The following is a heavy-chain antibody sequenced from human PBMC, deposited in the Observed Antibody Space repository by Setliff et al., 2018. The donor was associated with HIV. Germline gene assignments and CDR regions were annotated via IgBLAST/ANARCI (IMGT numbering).Heavy chain of an antibody. CDR2: IRSKAYGGTT. Sequence: PGGSLRLSCTASGFTFGDYAMTWVRQAPGKGLEWVGFIRSKAYGGTTEYAASVKGRFTISRDDSKSIAYLQMSSLKTEDTAVYYCTRPPYYDSSGYPNWFDPWGQGTLVTVSS. V-gene: IGHV3-49*04. D-gene: IGHD3-22*01. CDR1: GFTFGDYA. J-gene: IGHJ5*02. CDR3: TRPPYYDSSGYPNWFDP.